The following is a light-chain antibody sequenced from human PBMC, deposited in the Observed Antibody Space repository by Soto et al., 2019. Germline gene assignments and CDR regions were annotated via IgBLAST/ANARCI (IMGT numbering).Light chain of an antibody. V-gene: IGKV3-20*01. J-gene: IGKJ5*01. CDR2: AES. CDR3: QQYGRWPIA. Sequence: VLTQSPGTLSLSTGERATVSCRFRQSVRSTYLAWYQQKPGQAPRLLIYAESSRATGIQDRCSGSGSGKEFTLTISRLQPENFAVYYCQQYGRWPIAFGGGTRLEI. CDR1: QSVRSTY.